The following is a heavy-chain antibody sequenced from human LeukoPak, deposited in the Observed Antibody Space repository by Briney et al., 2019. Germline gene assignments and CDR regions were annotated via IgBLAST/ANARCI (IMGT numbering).Heavy chain of an antibody. CDR3: ARAPGEGWFDP. D-gene: IGHD4-17*01. V-gene: IGHV3-7*01. J-gene: IGHJ5*02. Sequence: GGSLRLSCAASGFIFSSYWMSWVRQAPGKGLEWVASIKQDGSEKYYVDSVKGRFTISRDNAKNSLYLQMNSLRAEDTALYYCARAPGEGWFDPWSQGTLVTVSS. CDR1: GFIFSSYW. CDR2: IKQDGSEK.